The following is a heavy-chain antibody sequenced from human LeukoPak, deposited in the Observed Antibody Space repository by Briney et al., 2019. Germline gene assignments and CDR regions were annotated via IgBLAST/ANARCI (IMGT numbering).Heavy chain of an antibody. Sequence: GASVKVSCKASGYTFTSYDINWVRQATGQGLEWMGWMNPNSGNTGYAQKFQGRVTMTRNTSISTAYMELSSLRPEDTAVYYCARVGYCSSTSCYWVLAQNYYYGMDVWGQGTTVTVSS. V-gene: IGHV1-8*01. CDR1: GYTFTSYD. J-gene: IGHJ6*02. CDR3: ARVGYCSSTSCYWVLAQNYYYGMDV. CDR2: MNPNSGNT. D-gene: IGHD2-2*01.